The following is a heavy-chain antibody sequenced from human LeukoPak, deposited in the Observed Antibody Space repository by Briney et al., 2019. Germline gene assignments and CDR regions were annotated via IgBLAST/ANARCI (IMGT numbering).Heavy chain of an antibody. J-gene: IGHJ4*02. D-gene: IGHD3-9*01. V-gene: IGHV1-2*02. Sequence: ASVKVSCKASGYTFTGYYMHWVRQAPGQGLEWMGWINPNSGGTNYAQKFQGRVTTTRDTSISTAYMELSRLRSDDTAVYYCARDGVGFDWLAPAFDYWGQGTLVTVSS. CDR3: ARDGVGFDWLAPAFDY. CDR2: INPNSGGT. CDR1: GYTFTGYY.